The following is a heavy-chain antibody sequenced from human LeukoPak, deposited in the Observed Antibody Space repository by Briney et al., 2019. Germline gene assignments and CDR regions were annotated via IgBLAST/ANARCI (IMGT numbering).Heavy chain of an antibody. J-gene: IGHJ4*02. CDR3: ARVGGSYLLYFDY. CDR2: INHSGST. Sequence: SETLSPTCAVYGGSFSGYYWSWIRQPPGKGLEWIGEINHSGSTNYNPSLKSRVTISVDTSKNQFSLKLSSVTAADTAVYYCARVGGSYLLYFDYWGQGTLVTVSS. D-gene: IGHD1-26*01. V-gene: IGHV4-34*01. CDR1: GGSFSGYY.